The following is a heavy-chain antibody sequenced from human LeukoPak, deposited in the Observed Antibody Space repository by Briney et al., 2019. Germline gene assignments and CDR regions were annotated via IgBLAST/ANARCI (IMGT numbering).Heavy chain of an antibody. V-gene: IGHV1-69*04. CDR1: GGTFSSYT. J-gene: IGHJ5*02. CDR2: IIPILGIA. CDR3: AREGYYDSRARADWFDP. Sequence: ASVKVSCKASGGTFSSYTISWVRQAPGQGLEWMGRIIPILGIANYAQKFQGRVTITADKPTSTAYMELSSLRSEDTAVYYCAREGYYDSRARADWFDPWGQGTLVTVSS. D-gene: IGHD3-22*01.